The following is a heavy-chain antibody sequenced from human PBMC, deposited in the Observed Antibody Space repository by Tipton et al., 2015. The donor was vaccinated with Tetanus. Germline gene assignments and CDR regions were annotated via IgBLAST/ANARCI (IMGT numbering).Heavy chain of an antibody. Sequence: TLSLTCTVSGGSISSSSYYWGWIRQPPGKGLEWIGSIYYSGSTYYNPSLKSRVTISVDTSKNQFSLKLSSVTAADTAVYYCARQRGMITFGGVISLHFDYWGQGTLVTVSS. D-gene: IGHD3-16*02. J-gene: IGHJ4*02. CDR3: ARQRGMITFGGVISLHFDY. CDR1: GGSISSSSYY. CDR2: IYYSGST. V-gene: IGHV4-39*01.